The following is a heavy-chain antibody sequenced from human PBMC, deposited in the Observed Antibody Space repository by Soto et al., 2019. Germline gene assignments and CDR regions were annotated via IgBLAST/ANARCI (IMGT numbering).Heavy chain of an antibody. D-gene: IGHD3-3*01. V-gene: IGHV1-46*01. CDR2: INPSGGST. J-gene: IGHJ6*02. Sequence: ASVKVSCKASGYTFTSCYMHWVRQAPGQGLEWMGIINPSGGSTHYSPSLKSRVSITVDTSKNQFSLNLASVSAEDTAVYYCARTSLTIFGPSNDYYGMGVWGLGTTVTVSS. CDR1: GYTFTSCY. CDR3: ARTSLTIFGPSNDYYGMGV.